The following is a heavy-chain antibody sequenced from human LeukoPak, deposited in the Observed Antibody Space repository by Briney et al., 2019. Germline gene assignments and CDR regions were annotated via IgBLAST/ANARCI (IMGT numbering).Heavy chain of an antibody. Sequence: SETLSLTCTVSGGSVNSGSYYWNWIRQPPGKGLEWIGYINYRGTTYYNPSLKSRVTISVDTSKNQFSLKLSSVTAADTAVYYCARDGGIAAAMSLDYWGQGTLVTVSS. J-gene: IGHJ4*02. V-gene: IGHV4-31*03. CDR1: GGSVNSGSYY. CDR2: INYRGTT. CDR3: ARDGGIAAAMSLDY. D-gene: IGHD2-2*01.